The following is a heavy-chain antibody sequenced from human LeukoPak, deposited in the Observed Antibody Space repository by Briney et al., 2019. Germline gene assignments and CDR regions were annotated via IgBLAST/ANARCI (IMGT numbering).Heavy chain of an antibody. CDR3: ARHSCSSTSCPFIY. CDR1: GGSISSYH. Sequence: PSETLSLTCTVSGGSISSYHWSWIRQPPGKGLEWIGYVYSSGSTKYNPSLKSRVTISVDTSKNQFSLKLSSVTAADTAVYYCARHSCSSTSCPFIYWGQGTLVTVSS. J-gene: IGHJ4*02. D-gene: IGHD2-2*01. CDR2: VYSSGST. V-gene: IGHV4-59*08.